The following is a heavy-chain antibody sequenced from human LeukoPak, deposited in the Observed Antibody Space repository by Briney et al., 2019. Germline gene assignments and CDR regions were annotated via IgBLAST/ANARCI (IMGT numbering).Heavy chain of an antibody. CDR3: ASYGSGPSGYYYYGMDV. Sequence: ASVKVSCKASGGTFSSYAISWVRQAPGQGLEWMGGIIPIFGTANYAQKFQGRVTITADESTSTAYMELSSLRSEDTAVYYCASYGSGPSGYYYYGMDVWGQGTTVTVSS. CDR2: IIPIFGTA. V-gene: IGHV1-69*13. CDR1: GGTFSSYA. D-gene: IGHD3-10*01. J-gene: IGHJ6*02.